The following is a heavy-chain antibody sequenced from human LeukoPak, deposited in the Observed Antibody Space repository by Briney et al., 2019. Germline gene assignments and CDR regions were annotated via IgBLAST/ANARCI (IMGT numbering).Heavy chain of an antibody. CDR2: IYPSGST. CDR3: ARENSGSYRQFDY. CDR1: GGSISSYY. D-gene: IGHD1-26*01. V-gene: IGHV4-4*07. J-gene: IGHJ4*02. Sequence: SETLSLTCTVSGGSISSYYWTWIRQPAGKGLEWIGRIYPSGSTNYNPSLKSRVTMSVDTSKNQFSLKLNSVTAADTAAYYCARENSGSYRQFDYLGQGTLVTVSS.